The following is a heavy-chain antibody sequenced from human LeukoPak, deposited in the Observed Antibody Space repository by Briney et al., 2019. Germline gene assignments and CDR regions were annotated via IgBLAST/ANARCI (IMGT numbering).Heavy chain of an antibody. Sequence: SETLSLTCSVPGGSMNNYYWSWIRQSPGKGLEWIGYIYYSGSTTYKPYLKSRVTISIDMSKNQFSLKLSSVTAADTAVYYCARRDYGSGAYGNWGQGTLVTVSS. V-gene: IGHV4-59*08. D-gene: IGHD3-10*01. CDR3: ARRDYGSGAYGN. CDR2: IYYSGST. CDR1: GGSMNNYY. J-gene: IGHJ4*02.